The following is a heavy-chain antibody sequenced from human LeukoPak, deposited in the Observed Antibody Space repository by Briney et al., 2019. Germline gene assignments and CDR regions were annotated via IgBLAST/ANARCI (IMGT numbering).Heavy chain of an antibody. J-gene: IGHJ6*03. CDR3: AREDRYYYYYYMDV. V-gene: IGHV1-2*02. Sequence: ASVKVSCKASGYTFTGYYMHWVRQAPGQGLEWMGWINPNSGGTNYAQKFQGRVTMTRDTSISTAYMELSRLRSDDTAVYYCAREDRYYYYYYMDVWGKGTTVAVSS. CDR1: GYTFTGYY. CDR2: INPNSGGT.